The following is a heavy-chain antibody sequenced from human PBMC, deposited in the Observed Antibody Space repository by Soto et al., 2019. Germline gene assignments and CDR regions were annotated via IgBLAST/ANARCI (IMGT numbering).Heavy chain of an antibody. Sequence: GESLKISCKGSGYRFTNYWIGWVRQMPGKGLEWMGIIYSGDSDTRYSPSFQGQVSFSADKSISTAYLQWSSLKASDTAMYYCARHFIPAAGFDYWGQGALVTVSS. J-gene: IGHJ4*02. D-gene: IGHD6-13*01. CDR3: ARHFIPAAGFDY. CDR2: IYSGDSDT. CDR1: GYRFTNYW. V-gene: IGHV5-51*01.